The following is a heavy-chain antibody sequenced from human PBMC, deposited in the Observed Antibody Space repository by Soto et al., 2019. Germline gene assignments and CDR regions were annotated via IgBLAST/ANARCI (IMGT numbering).Heavy chain of an antibody. CDR3: ARSSPYIVVRKPTGNQDYYGMDV. V-gene: IGHV1-69*01. J-gene: IGHJ6*02. Sequence: QVQLVQSGAEVKKPGSSVKVFCKASGGTFSNYTISWVRQAPGQGLERMGGIIPVFGTTDYKQKFQGRVTITADGSTSTAYMKLSSLRSADTAVYYCARSSPYIVVRKPTGNQDYYGMDVWGQGTTVTVSS. D-gene: IGHD2-2*01. CDR1: GGTFSNYT. CDR2: IIPVFGTT.